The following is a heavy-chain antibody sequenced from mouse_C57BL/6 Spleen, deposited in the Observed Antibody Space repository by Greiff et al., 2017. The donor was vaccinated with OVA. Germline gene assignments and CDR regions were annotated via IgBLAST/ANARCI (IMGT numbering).Heavy chain of an antibody. D-gene: IGHD2-1*01. Sequence: QVQLQQSGAELMKPGASVKLSCKATGYTFTGYWIEWVKQRPGHGLEWIGEILPGSGSTNYNEKLKGKATFPADTSSNTAYMQLSSLTTEDSAIYYCAQTPSTMVEYFDVWGTGTTVTVSS. CDR2: ILPGSGST. CDR1: GYTFTGYW. CDR3: AQTPSTMVEYFDV. V-gene: IGHV1-9*01. J-gene: IGHJ1*03.